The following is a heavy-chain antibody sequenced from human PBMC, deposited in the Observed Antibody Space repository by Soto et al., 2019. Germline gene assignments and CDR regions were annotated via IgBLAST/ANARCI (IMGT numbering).Heavy chain of an antibody. CDR2: IIPIFGTA. V-gene: IGHV1-69*13. D-gene: IGHD5-18*01. CDR1: GGTFSSYA. CDR3: ARASPDTAMVRGAHHWYFDL. J-gene: IGHJ2*01. Sequence: GASVKVSCKVSGGTFSSYAISWVRQAPGQGLEWMGGIIPIFGTANYAQKFQGRVTITADESTSTAYMELSSLRSEDTAVYYCARASPDTAMVRGAHHWYFDLWGRGTLVTVSS.